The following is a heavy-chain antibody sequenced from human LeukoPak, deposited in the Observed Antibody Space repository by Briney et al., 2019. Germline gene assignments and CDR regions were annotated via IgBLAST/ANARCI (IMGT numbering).Heavy chain of an antibody. J-gene: IGHJ5*02. V-gene: IGHV4-39*01. CDR1: GGSISSSSYY. Sequence: SETLSLTCTVSGGSISSSSYYWGWIRQPPGKGLEWIGSIYYSGSTYYNPSLKSRVTLSVDTSKNQFSLKLSSVTAADTAVYYCARSMVRGLIISLFSWFDPWGQGTLVTVSS. CDR2: IYYSGST. CDR3: ARSMVRGLIISLFSWFDP. D-gene: IGHD3-10*01.